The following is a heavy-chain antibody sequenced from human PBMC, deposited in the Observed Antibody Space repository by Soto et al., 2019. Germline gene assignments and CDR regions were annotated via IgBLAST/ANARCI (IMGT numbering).Heavy chain of an antibody. CDR2: IYYSGST. Sequence: SETLSLTCTVSGGSISSYYWSWIRQPPGKGLEWIGYIYYSGSTNYNPSLKSRVTISVDTSKNQFSLKLSSVTAADTAVYYCARLFLIGFYDSRGPLRDDDAFDIWGQGTMVTVSS. CDR3: ARLFLIGFYDSRGPLRDDDAFDI. J-gene: IGHJ3*02. D-gene: IGHD3-22*01. CDR1: GGSISSYY. V-gene: IGHV4-59*01.